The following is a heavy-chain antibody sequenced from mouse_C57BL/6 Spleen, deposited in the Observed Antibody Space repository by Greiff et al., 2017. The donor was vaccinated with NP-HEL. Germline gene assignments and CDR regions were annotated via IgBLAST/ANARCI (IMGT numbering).Heavy chain of an antibody. J-gene: IGHJ1*03. CDR3: ARRVVTTWYFDV. V-gene: IGHV7-3*01. D-gene: IGHD2-2*01. CDR1: GFTFTDYY. CDR2: IRNKANGYTT. Sequence: EVMLVESGGGLVQPGGSLSLSCAASGFTFTDYYMSWVRQPPGKALEWLGFIRNKANGYTTEYSASVKGRFTISRDNSQSILYLQMNALRAEDSATYYCARRVVTTWYFDVWGTGTTVTVSS.